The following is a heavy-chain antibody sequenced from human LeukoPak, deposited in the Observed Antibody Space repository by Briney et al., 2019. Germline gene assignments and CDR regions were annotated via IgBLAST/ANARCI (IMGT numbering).Heavy chain of an antibody. D-gene: IGHD3-22*01. CDR2: ISGSGGSA. J-gene: IGHJ4*02. V-gene: IGHV3-23*01. CDR1: GFTFSSYA. CDR3: AKDYYDSSGYYYSDY. Sequence: SGGSLRLSCAASGFTFSSYAMSWVRQAPGKGLEWVSAISGSGGSAYYADSVKGRFTISRDNSKNTLYLQMNSLRAEDTAVYYCAKDYYDSSGYYYSDYRGQGTLVTVSS.